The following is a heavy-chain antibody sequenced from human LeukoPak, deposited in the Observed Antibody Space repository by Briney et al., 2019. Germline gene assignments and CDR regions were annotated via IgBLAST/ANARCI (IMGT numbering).Heavy chain of an antibody. CDR3: AKDSTGSIAVAGYFY. D-gene: IGHD6-19*01. CDR2: ISWNSGSI. J-gene: IGHJ4*02. Sequence: GGSLRLSCAASGFTFDDYAMHWVRQAPGKGLEWVSGISWNSGSIGYADSVKGRFTISRDNAKNSLYLQMNSLRAEDMALYYCAKDSTGSIAVAGYFYWGQGTLVTVSS. CDR1: GFTFDDYA. V-gene: IGHV3-9*03.